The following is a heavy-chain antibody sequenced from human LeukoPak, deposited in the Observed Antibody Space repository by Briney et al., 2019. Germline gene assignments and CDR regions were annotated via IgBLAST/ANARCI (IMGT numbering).Heavy chain of an antibody. J-gene: IGHJ5*02. V-gene: IGHV4-61*01. CDR2: IYYSGST. D-gene: IGHD3-16*01. CDR1: GYSISTGYY. CDR3: ARFTPQGYGWGGYNRFDP. Sequence: SETLSLTCTVSGYSISTGYYWNWIRQPPGKGLEWIGYIYYSGSTNYNPSLKSRVTISVDTSKNQFSLNLTSVTAADTAVYYCARFTPQGYGWGGYNRFDPWGQGTLVTVSS.